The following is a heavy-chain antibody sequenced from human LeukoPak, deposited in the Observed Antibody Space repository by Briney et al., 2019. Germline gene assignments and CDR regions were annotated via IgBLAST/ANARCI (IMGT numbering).Heavy chain of an antibody. D-gene: IGHD2-21*02. CDR3: ARTDCGGDCYSSRGWFDP. V-gene: IGHV1-69*06. CDR1: GGTFNNYT. Sequence: LVKVSCKDSGGTFNNYTISWVRQAPGQGLECMGGLIPIFGTANYAQKIQGRVTITADKSTSTVYMDLSSLRSEDTAVYYCARTDCGGDCYSSRGWFDPWAREPWSPSPQ. J-gene: IGHJ5*02. CDR2: LIPIFGTA.